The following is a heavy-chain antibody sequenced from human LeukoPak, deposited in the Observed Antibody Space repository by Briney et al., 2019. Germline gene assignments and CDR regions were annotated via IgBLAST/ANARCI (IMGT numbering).Heavy chain of an antibody. V-gene: IGHV1-2*02. CDR2: INPNSGGT. CDR3: AKPTGRQGQYGDYVDY. CDR1: GYSFTDYH. J-gene: IGHJ4*02. Sequence: GASVKVSCKASGYSFTDYHMHWVRQAPGQGLEWMGWINPNSGGTHYAQKFQGRVTMTRDTSISTAYMGLSGLRSDDTAMYYCAKPTGRQGQYGDYVDYWGQGTLVTVPS. D-gene: IGHD4-17*01.